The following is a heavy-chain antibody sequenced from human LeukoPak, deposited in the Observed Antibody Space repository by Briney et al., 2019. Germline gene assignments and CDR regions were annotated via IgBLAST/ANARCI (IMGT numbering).Heavy chain of an antibody. CDR1: GGSISSSSYY. CDR3: ASGSYYGDYPTSDY. V-gene: IGHV4-39*07. J-gene: IGHJ4*02. Sequence: SETLSLTCTVSGGSISSSSYYWGWIRQPPGKGLEWIGSIYYSGSTYYNPSLKSRVTISVDTSKNQFSLKLSSVTAADTAVYYCASGSYYGDYPTSDYWGQGTLVTVSS. CDR2: IYYSGST. D-gene: IGHD4-17*01.